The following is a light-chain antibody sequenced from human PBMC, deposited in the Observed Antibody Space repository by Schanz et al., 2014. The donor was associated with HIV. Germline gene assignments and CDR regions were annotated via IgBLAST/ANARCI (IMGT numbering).Light chain of an antibody. CDR2: SNN. V-gene: IGLV1-44*01. J-gene: IGLJ1*01. Sequence: QSVLTQPPSASGTPGQRVTISCSGSSSNIGSNTVNWYQQLPGTAPKLLIYSNNQRPSGVPDRFSGSKSGTSASLAISGLQSEDEADYYCQSYDSSLSGCVFRSGTKLTVL. CDR3: QSYDSSLSGCV. CDR1: SSNIGSNT.